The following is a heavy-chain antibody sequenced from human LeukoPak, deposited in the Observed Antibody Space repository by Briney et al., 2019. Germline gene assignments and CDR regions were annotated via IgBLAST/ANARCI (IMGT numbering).Heavy chain of an antibody. Sequence: SETLSLTCTVSGGSIRSYYWSWIRQPPGKGLEGIGYIYNTGSTVYNPSLKSPVTISVDTSKNQFSLQLSSVTAADTAVYYCARAGEVRDGYKGTFDYWGQGTLVTVSS. D-gene: IGHD5-24*01. J-gene: IGHJ4*02. CDR1: GGSIRSYY. V-gene: IGHV4-59*01. CDR2: IYNTGST. CDR3: ARAGEVRDGYKGTFDY.